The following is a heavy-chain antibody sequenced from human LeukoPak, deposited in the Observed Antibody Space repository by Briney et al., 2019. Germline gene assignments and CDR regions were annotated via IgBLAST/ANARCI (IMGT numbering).Heavy chain of an antibody. CDR2: ISAYNGNT. V-gene: IGHV1-18*04. CDR3: ARKYCSSTSCSDEPDDY. J-gene: IGHJ4*02. Sequence: ASVKVSCKASGYTFTSYGISWVRQAPGQGLEWMGWISAYNGNTNYAQKLQGRVTMTTDTSTSTAYMELRSLRSDDTAVYYCARKYCSSTSCSDEPDDYWGQGTLVTVSS. CDR1: GYTFTSYG. D-gene: IGHD2-2*01.